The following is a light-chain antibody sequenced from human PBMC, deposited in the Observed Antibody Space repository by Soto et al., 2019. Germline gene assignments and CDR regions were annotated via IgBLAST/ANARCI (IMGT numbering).Light chain of an antibody. Sequence: EIVMTQSPATLSVSPGERATLSCRASQSVSNNLAWYQQKPGQAPRILIYGASTRATGIPASFSGSGSGTEFTLTISSLQSEDFAVYYCQPYNTWSPLTFGGGTKVETK. CDR3: QPYNTWSPLT. J-gene: IGKJ4*01. CDR2: GAS. V-gene: IGKV3-15*01. CDR1: QSVSNN.